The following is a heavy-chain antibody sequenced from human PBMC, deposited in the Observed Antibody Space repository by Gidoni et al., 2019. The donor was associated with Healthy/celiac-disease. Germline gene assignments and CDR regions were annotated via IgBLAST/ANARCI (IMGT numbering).Heavy chain of an antibody. J-gene: IGHJ6*02. Sequence: QVQLVQSGAEVKKPGASVKVSCTASGYTFTSYYMHWVRQAPGQGLEWMGIINPSGGSTSYAQKFQGRVTMTRDTSTSTVYMELSSLRSEDTAVYYCARDRRLGYCSSTSCSGDYYYYYGMDVWGQGTTVTVSS. CDR1: GYTFTSYY. D-gene: IGHD2-2*01. V-gene: IGHV1-46*01. CDR3: ARDRRLGYCSSTSCSGDYYYYYGMDV. CDR2: INPSGGST.